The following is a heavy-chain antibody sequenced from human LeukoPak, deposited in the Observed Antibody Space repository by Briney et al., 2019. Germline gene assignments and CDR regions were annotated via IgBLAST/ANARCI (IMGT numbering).Heavy chain of an antibody. CDR2: ISGSAGST. J-gene: IGHJ3*02. CDR3: AKDVMGDGNGYNYLGAFDM. D-gene: IGHD5-24*01. CDR1: GFTFRNYA. Sequence: PGGSLRRSCAASGFTFRNYAMTWVRQAPGQGLEWVSTISGSAGSTYYADSVKGRFTMSRDNSKNTLYLQMNSLRAEDTAVYYCAKDVMGDGNGYNYLGAFDMWGQGTMVTVSP. V-gene: IGHV3-23*01.